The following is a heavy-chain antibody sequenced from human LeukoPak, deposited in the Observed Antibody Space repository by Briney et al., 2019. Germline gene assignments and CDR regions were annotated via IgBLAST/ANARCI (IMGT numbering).Heavy chain of an antibody. CDR3: ARRSWYNWFDP. V-gene: IGHV4-61*08. CDR1: GGSISSGGYY. D-gene: IGHD6-13*01. CDR2: IYYSGST. Sequence: SETLSLTCAVSGGSISSGGYYWTWIRQPPGKGLEWIGYIYYSGSTNYNPSLRSRVTISIDTSKNQFSLMLSSVTAADTAIYYCARRSWYNWFDPWGQGTLVTVSS. J-gene: IGHJ5*02.